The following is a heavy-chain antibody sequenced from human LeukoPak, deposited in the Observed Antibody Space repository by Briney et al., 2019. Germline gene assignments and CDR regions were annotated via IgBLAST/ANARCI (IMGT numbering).Heavy chain of an antibody. CDR3: ARSSHYDILTGYSEEDAFDI. Sequence: GGSLRLSCAASGFTVSSNYMSWVRQAPGKGLEWVSVIYSGGSTDYADSVKGRFTISRDTSKNTLYLQMNSLRVEDTAVYYCARSSHYDILTGYSEEDAFDIWGQGTMVAVSS. J-gene: IGHJ3*02. CDR1: GFTVSSNY. CDR2: IYSGGST. V-gene: IGHV3-53*01. D-gene: IGHD3-9*01.